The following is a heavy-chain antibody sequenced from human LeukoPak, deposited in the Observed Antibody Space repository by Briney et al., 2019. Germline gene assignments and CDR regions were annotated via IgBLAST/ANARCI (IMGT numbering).Heavy chain of an antibody. CDR2: ISGSGGST. CDR3: ARALAAAGLSYYYGMDV. V-gene: IGHV3-23*01. D-gene: IGHD6-13*01. J-gene: IGHJ6*02. CDR1: GFTFSSYA. Sequence: GGSLRLSCAASGFTFSSYAMSWVRQAPGKGLEWVSAISGSGGSTYYADSVKGRFTISRDNSKITLYLQMNSLRAEDTAVYYCARALAAAGLSYYYGMDVWGQGTTVTVSS.